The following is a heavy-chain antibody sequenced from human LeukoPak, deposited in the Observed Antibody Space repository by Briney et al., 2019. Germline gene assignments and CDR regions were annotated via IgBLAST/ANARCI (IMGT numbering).Heavy chain of an antibody. CDR1: GGSISSYH. J-gene: IGHJ5*02. V-gene: IGHV4-4*07. Sequence: PSETLSLTCTVSGGSISSYHWSWTRQPAGKGLEWIGRIYTSGSTNYNPSLKSRVTMSVDTSKNQFSLKLSSVTAADTAVYYCARYLDGSGGNNWFDPWGQGTLVTVSS. D-gene: IGHD3-10*01. CDR3: ARYLDGSGGNNWFDP. CDR2: IYTSGST.